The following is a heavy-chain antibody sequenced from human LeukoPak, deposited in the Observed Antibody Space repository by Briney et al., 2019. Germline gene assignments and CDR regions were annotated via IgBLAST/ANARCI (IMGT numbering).Heavy chain of an antibody. D-gene: IGHD5-18*01. CDR3: ATDSGTQLWPNAFDI. CDR1: GYTLTELS. J-gene: IGHJ3*02. V-gene: IGHV1-24*01. CDR2: FDLEDGET. Sequence: ASVKVSRKVSGYTLTELSLHWVRQAPGKGLEWVGGFDLEDGETINAQKFQGRVTMTEDTSTDTAYMELSSLRSEDTAVYYCATDSGTQLWPNAFDIWGQGTMVTVSS.